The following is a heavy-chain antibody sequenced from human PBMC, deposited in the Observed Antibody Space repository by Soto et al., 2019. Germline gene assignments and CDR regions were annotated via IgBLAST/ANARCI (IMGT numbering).Heavy chain of an antibody. J-gene: IGHJ6*02. V-gene: IGHV4-30-2*01. CDR3: ARASGVRKDV. D-gene: IGHD7-27*01. CDR2: IYHSGTT. Sequence: QVLLQESGSGLVKPSQTLSLTCAVSGGSVTIGGYSWTWIRQPPGKGLEWIGYIYHSGTTYYNPSLKGPVTLSLDKAKNQFSPRLTSVTAADPAVYFFARASGVRKDVWGQGTTVTVSS. CDR1: GGSVTIGGYS.